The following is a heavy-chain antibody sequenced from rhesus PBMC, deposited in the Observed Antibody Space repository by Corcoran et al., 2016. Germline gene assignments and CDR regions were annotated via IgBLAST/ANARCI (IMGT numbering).Heavy chain of an antibody. CDR1: GGSISVYYY. CDR2: IYGSGGSN. Sequence: QVQLQESGPGLVKPSETLSLTCAVSGGSISVYYYLSWLRQPPGNGVEWIGRIYGSGGSNYLNPSRKILVTLSVDTSKNQVSLKLSSVTAADTAVYYCASFTSFGLVGEVWGQGALGTGSS. J-gene: IGHJ1*01. CDR3: ASFTSFGLVGEV. V-gene: IGHV4S14*01. D-gene: IGHD3-3*01.